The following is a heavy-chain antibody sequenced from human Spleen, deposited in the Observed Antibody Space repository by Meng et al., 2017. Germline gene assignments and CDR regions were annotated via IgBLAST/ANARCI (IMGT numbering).Heavy chain of an antibody. D-gene: IGHD2-15*01. Sequence: QVQLVQSGSELKKPGASVKVSCKASGYTFTSYAMNWVRQAPGQGLERMGWINTNPANPTYAQDFSGRFVFSLDTSVSTAYLQISSLKAEDTAVYYCARGGYCSGGSCYPAGYWGQGTLVTVSS. CDR3: ARGGYCSGGSCYPAGY. CDR1: GYTFTSYA. J-gene: IGHJ4*02. V-gene: IGHV7-4-1*02. CDR2: INTNPANP.